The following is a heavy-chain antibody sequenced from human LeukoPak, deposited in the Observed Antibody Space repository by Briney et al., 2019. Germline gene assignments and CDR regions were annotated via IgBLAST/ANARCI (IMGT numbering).Heavy chain of an antibody. CDR3: ARVRRGYSYGSFDY. V-gene: IGHV3-21*01. D-gene: IGHD5-18*01. CDR2: ITSGSSYR. Sequence: GGSLRLSCAASGFTFSSYNMNWVRQAPGKGLEWVSSITSGSSYRFYADSVKGRFTISRDNAKNSLYLQMNSLRAEDTAVYYCARVRRGYSYGSFDYWGQGTLVTVSS. CDR1: GFTFSSYN. J-gene: IGHJ4*02.